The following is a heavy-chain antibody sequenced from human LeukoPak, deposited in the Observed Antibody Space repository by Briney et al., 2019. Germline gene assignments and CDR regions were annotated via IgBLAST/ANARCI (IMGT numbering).Heavy chain of an antibody. Sequence: SETLSLTCAVSGYSITSGYYWGWIRQPPGKGLEWIGEINHSGSTSYNPSLKSRVTISVDTSKNQFSLKLSSVTAADTAVYYCARDRVYYYDSRKGFDYWGQGTLVTVSS. J-gene: IGHJ4*02. V-gene: IGHV4-38-2*02. CDR2: INHSGST. D-gene: IGHD3-22*01. CDR3: ARDRVYYYDSRKGFDY. CDR1: GYSITSGYY.